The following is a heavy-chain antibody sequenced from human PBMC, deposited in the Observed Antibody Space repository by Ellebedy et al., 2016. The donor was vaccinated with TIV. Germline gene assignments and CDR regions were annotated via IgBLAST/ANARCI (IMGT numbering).Heavy chain of an antibody. Sequence: MPGGSLRLSCTASGGSINYHAHCWGWIRQPPGKGLEWIASTTYSETTFHKSSLESRVSISVDTSKGQLSLKVNSVTAADTAVYYCAREGITMFGLLLSPGSLDVWGPGTTVTVTS. CDR2: TTYSETT. D-gene: IGHD3-3*01. CDR3: AREGITMFGLLLSPGSLDV. CDR1: GGSINYHAHC. V-gene: IGHV4-39*02. J-gene: IGHJ6*02.